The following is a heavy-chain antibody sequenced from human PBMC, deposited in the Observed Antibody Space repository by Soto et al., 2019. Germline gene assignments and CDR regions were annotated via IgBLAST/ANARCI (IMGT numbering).Heavy chain of an antibody. Sequence: PSETLYLTCAVYGGSFSGYYWSWIRQPPGKGLEWIGEINHSGSTNYNPSLKSRVTISVDTSKNQFSLKLSSVTAADTAVYYCARGVAGGPLYYYYGMDVWGQGTTVTVSS. V-gene: IGHV4-34*01. CDR3: ARGVAGGPLYYYYGMDV. CDR2: INHSGST. CDR1: GGSFSGYY. J-gene: IGHJ6*02. D-gene: IGHD6-19*01.